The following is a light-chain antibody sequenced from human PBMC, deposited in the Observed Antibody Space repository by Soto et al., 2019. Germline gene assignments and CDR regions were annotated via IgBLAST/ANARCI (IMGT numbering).Light chain of an antibody. CDR2: LAS. CDR3: QQYGTSPIT. Sequence: EIVLTQSPGTLSLSPGERATLSCRASRSVSSDYLAWYQQKPGQAPRLLIYLASNKATGIPDRVSGSGSGTDFTLTISRLEPEDFAVYYCQQYGTSPITFGQGTRLEIK. J-gene: IGKJ5*01. V-gene: IGKV3-20*01. CDR1: RSVSSDY.